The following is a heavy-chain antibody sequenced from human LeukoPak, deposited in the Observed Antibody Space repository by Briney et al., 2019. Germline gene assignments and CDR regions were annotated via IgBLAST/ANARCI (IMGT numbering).Heavy chain of an antibody. V-gene: IGHV3-48*03. CDR3: ARLIRQHVDY. CDR1: GFIFGAYE. D-gene: IGHD6-13*01. Sequence: PGGSLRLSCAASGFIFGAYEMNWVRQAPGKGLEWVSYISSSGGTKYYADSVKGRFTVSRDNAKNSLYLQMNSLRAEDTAVYYCARLIRQHVDYWGQGTLVTVSS. CDR2: ISSSGGTK. J-gene: IGHJ4*02.